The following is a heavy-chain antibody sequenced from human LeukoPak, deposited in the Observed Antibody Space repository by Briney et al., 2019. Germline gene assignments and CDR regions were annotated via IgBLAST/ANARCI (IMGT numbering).Heavy chain of an antibody. CDR2: IQYNGNNK. D-gene: IGHD2-2*01. CDR1: GYTLTELS. V-gene: IGHV3-30*02. CDR3: SKEGSEGSVVVPTTTAFDL. J-gene: IGHJ3*01. Sequence: SCKVSGYTLTELSMHWVRQAPGKGLEWVAFIQYNGNNKYYADSVKGRFTISRDNSRNTLYLQMTSLRAEDTAVYYCSKEGSEGSVVVPTTTAFDLWGQGTMVTVSS.